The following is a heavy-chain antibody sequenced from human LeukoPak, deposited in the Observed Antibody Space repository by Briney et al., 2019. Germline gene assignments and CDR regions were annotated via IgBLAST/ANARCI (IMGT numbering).Heavy chain of an antibody. D-gene: IGHD2-2*01. Sequence: PSETLSLTCAVYGGFFSGYYWSWIRQPPGKGLEWIGEINHSGSTNYNPSLKSRVTISVDTSKNQFSLKLSSVTAADTAVYYCARTLIVVVPAAFYYYYGMDVWGQGTTVTVSS. CDR3: ARTLIVVVPAAFYYYYGMDV. CDR2: INHSGST. J-gene: IGHJ6*02. CDR1: GGFFSGYY. V-gene: IGHV4-34*01.